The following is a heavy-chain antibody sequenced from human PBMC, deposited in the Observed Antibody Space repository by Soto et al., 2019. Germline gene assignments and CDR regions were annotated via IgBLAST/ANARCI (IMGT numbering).Heavy chain of an antibody. D-gene: IGHD3-10*01. CDR2: ISASGDST. CDR3: PKEVGGGFGELLA. Sequence: EVQLLESGGGLVQPGGSLRLSCAASGFTFGSYAMSWVRQAPGKGLEWVSGISASGDSTSYADSVKGRFTVSSDNSKNTLYLQMKSLRGEDTAVYYCPKEVGGGFGELLAWGQGTLVTVSS. CDR1: GFTFGSYA. V-gene: IGHV3-23*01. J-gene: IGHJ5*02.